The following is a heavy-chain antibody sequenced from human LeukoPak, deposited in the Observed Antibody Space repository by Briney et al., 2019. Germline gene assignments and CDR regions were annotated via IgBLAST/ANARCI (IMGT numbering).Heavy chain of an antibody. Sequence: PGGSLRLSCAASGLTFSDYYMSWIRQAPGKGLEWVSYISSSSSHTNYADSVKGRFTISRDNAKNSLYLQMNSLRAEDTAVYYCARGIEATRRSTGTCNYFDYWGQGTLVTVSS. CDR2: ISSSSSHT. CDR1: GLTFSDYY. CDR3: ARGIEATRRSTGTCNYFDY. V-gene: IGHV3-11*06. D-gene: IGHD5-12*01. J-gene: IGHJ4*02.